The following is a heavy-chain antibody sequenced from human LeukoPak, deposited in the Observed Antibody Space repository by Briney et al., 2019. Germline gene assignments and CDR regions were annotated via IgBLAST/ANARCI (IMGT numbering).Heavy chain of an antibody. D-gene: IGHD2-21*02. CDR1: GGSFSGYY. Sequence: KSSETLSLTCAVYGGSFSGYYWSWIRQPPGKGLEWIGEINHSGSTNYNPSLKSRVTISVDTSKNQFSLKLSSVTAADTAVYYCARHVPAYCGGDCYSGYYYYMDVWGKGTTVTISS. V-gene: IGHV4-34*01. J-gene: IGHJ6*03. CDR2: INHSGST. CDR3: ARHVPAYCGGDCYSGYYYYMDV.